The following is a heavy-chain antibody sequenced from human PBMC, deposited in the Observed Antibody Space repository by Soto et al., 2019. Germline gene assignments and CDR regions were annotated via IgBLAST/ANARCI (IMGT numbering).Heavy chain of an antibody. CDR2: SYYSGST. CDR3: ARHYIAEYSGDDFEY. Sequence: NPSETLSLTCTVSGGSISSSGFYWGWIRQPPGKGLEWIVSSYYSGSTYYNPSLKSRVTISVDTTKNQYFLMHSPGTAAETAVYYCARHYIAEYSGDDFEYWGQGTMVTVSS. J-gene: IGHJ4*02. D-gene: IGHD5-12*01. CDR1: GGSISSSGFY. V-gene: IGHV4-39*01.